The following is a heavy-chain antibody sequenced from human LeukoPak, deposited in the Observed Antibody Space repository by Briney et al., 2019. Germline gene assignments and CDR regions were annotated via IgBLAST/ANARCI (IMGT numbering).Heavy chain of an antibody. J-gene: IGHJ4*02. CDR1: GGSISSYY. D-gene: IGHD1-26*01. Sequence: SETLSLTCTVSGGSISSYYWSWIRQPAGKGLEWIGRVYTSESTNYNPSLKSRVTMSVDTSKNQFSLKLNSGTAADTAVYYCARSSIVGATDYFDYWGQGTLVTVSS. V-gene: IGHV4-4*07. CDR3: ARSSIVGATDYFDY. CDR2: VYTSEST.